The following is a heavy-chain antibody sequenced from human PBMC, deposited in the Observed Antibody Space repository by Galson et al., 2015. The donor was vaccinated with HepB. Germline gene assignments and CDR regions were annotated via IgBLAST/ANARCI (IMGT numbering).Heavy chain of an antibody. CDR3: ARDSSGWYRGPLGWFDP. D-gene: IGHD6-19*01. CDR1: GGTFSSYA. J-gene: IGHJ5*02. Sequence: SAKVSCKASGGTFSSYAISWVRQAPGQGLEWMGRIIPILGIANYAQKFQGRVTITADKSTSTAYMELSSLRSEDTAVYYCARDSSGWYRGPLGWFDPWGQGTLVTVSS. V-gene: IGHV1-69*04. CDR2: IIPILGIA.